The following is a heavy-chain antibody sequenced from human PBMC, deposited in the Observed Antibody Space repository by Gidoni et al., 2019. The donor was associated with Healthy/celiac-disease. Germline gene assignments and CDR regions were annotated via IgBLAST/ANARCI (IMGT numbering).Heavy chain of an antibody. CDR1: GGSFSGYY. Sequence: QVQLQQWGAGLLKPSETLSLTCAVYGGSFSGYYWSWIRQPPGKGLEWIGEINHSGSTNYNPSLKSRVTISVDTSKNQFSLKLSSVTAADTAVYYCATRYYDFWSGYYAKVGRYFDYWGQGTLVTVSS. D-gene: IGHD3-3*01. CDR2: INHSGST. CDR3: ATRYYDFWSGYYAKVGRYFDY. V-gene: IGHV4-34*01. J-gene: IGHJ4*02.